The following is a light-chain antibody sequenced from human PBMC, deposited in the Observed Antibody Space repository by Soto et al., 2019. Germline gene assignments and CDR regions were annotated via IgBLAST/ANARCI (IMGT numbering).Light chain of an antibody. CDR1: SSNIGAGYD. Sequence: QSVLTQPPSVSGAPGQRVTISCTGSSSNIGAGYDVHWYQQLPGTAPKLLIYGKSNRPSGVRDRLSGSKSGTSASLAITGLQAEDEADYYCQSYDSSLSVVFGGGTKLTVL. CDR2: GKS. V-gene: IGLV1-40*01. CDR3: QSYDSSLSVV. J-gene: IGLJ2*01.